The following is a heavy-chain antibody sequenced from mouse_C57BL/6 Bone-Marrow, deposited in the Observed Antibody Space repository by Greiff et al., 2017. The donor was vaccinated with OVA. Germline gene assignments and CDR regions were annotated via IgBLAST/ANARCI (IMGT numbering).Heavy chain of an antibody. Sequence: QVQLQQSGAELARPGASVKLSCKASGYTFTSYGISWVKQRTGQGLEWIGWIYPRSGNTYYNEKFKGKATLTADKSSSTAYMELRSLTSEDSAVYDCGRGGYGSRGFADWGKGTLVTVSA. D-gene: IGHD1-1*01. CDR1: GYTFTSYG. J-gene: IGHJ3*01. V-gene: IGHV1-81*01. CDR3: GRGGYGSRGFAD. CDR2: IYPRSGNT.